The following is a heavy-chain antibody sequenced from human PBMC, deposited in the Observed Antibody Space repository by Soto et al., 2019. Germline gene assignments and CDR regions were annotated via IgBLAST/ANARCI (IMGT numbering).Heavy chain of an antibody. Sequence: GGSLRLSCAASGFTFSSYAMSWVRQAPGKGLEWVSAISGSGGSTYYADSVKGRFTISRDNSKNTLYLQMNSLRAEDTAVYYCEKEHNMIANYYGMDVWGQGTTVTVYS. J-gene: IGHJ6*02. CDR3: EKEHNMIANYYGMDV. CDR2: ISGSGGST. CDR1: GFTFSSYA. D-gene: IGHD3-22*01. V-gene: IGHV3-23*01.